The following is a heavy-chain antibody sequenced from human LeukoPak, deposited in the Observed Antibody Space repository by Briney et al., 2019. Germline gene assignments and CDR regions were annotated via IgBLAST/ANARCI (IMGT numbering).Heavy chain of an antibody. V-gene: IGHV1-2*02. D-gene: IGHD2-2*02. Sequence: ASVKVSCKASGYTFTSYYMHWVRQAPGQGLEWMGWINPNSGGTNYAQKFQGRVTMTRDTSISTAYMELSRLRSDDTAVYYCAREGPLGYCSSTSCYSFDYWGQGTLVTVSS. CDR1: GYTFTSYY. CDR2: INPNSGGT. CDR3: AREGPLGYCSSTSCYSFDY. J-gene: IGHJ4*02.